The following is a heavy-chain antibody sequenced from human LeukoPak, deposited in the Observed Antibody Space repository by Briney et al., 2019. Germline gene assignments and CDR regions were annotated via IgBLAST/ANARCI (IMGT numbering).Heavy chain of an antibody. CDR2: IYYSGST. CDR1: GGFISSSSYY. Sequence: SETLSLTCTVSGGFISSSSYYWGWIRQPPGKGLEWIGSIYYSGSTYYNPSLKSRVTISVDTSKNQFSLKLSSVTAADMAVYYCARDPYSSSWYDYWGQGTLVTVSS. D-gene: IGHD6-13*01. V-gene: IGHV4-39*07. CDR3: ARDPYSSSWYDY. J-gene: IGHJ4*02.